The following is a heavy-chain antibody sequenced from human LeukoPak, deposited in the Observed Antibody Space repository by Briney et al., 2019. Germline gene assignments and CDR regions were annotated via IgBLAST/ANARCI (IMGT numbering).Heavy chain of an antibody. V-gene: IGHV4-31*03. Sequence: SETLSLTCTVSGGSISSGGYYWSWIRQHPGRGLEWFGYIYYSGSTYYNPSLKSRVTISVNTSKNQFSLKLSSVTAADTAVYYCARAPARSTGWFDRWGQGTLVTVSS. J-gene: IGHJ5*02. D-gene: IGHD5/OR15-5a*01. CDR3: ARAPARSTGWFDR. CDR1: GGSISSGGYY. CDR2: IYYSGST.